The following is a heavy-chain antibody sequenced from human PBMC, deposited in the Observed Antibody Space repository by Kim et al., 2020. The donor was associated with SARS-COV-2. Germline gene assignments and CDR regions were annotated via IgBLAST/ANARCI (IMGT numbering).Heavy chain of an antibody. CDR2: ISSSSSYI. V-gene: IGHV3-21*01. D-gene: IGHD2-21*01. J-gene: IGHJ6*02. CDR1: GFTFSSYS. CDR3: ARASIDGYYYYGMDV. Sequence: GGSLRLSCAASGFTFSSYSMNWVRQAPGKGLEWVSSISSSSSYIYYADSVKGRFTISRDNAKNSLYLQMNSLRAEDTAVYYCARASIDGYYYYGMDVWGQGTTVTVSS.